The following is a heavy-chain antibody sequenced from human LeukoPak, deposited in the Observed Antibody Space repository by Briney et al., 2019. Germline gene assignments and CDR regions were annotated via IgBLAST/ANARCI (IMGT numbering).Heavy chain of an antibody. Sequence: GGSLRLSCAASGFTFSDYYMSWIRQAPGKGLEWVSYISSSGSTIYYADSVKGRFTISSDHAKRSINLQMSSLRVEDTAVYYCASSKRGTYRFDAYDIWGQGTMVTVSS. D-gene: IGHD3-16*02. V-gene: IGHV3-11*04. CDR3: ASSKRGTYRFDAYDI. CDR2: ISSSGSTI. CDR1: GFTFSDYY. J-gene: IGHJ3*02.